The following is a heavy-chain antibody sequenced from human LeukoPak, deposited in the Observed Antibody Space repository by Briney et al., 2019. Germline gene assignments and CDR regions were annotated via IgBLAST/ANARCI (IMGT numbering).Heavy chain of an antibody. CDR2: IIPISGTA. V-gene: IGHV1-69*13. D-gene: IGHD2-2*01. Sequence: SVKVSCKASGGTFSSYAISWVRQAPGQGLEWMGGIIPISGTANYAQKFQGRVTITADESTSTAYMELSSLRSEDTAVYYCARDLEGCSSTSCLYYWGQGTLVTVSS. CDR3: ARDLEGCSSTSCLYY. J-gene: IGHJ4*02. CDR1: GGTFSSYA.